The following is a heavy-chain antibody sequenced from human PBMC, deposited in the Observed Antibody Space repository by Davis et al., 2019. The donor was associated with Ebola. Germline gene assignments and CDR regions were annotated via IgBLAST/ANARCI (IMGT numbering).Heavy chain of an antibody. CDR2: IIPIFGTA. D-gene: IGHD3-3*01. Sequence: SVKVSCKASGGTFSSYAISWVRQAPGQGLEWVGGIIPIFGTANYAQKFQGRVTITADESTSTAYMELSSLRSEDTAVYYCAREVLGDRYYDGFDPWGQGTLVTVSS. V-gene: IGHV1-69*13. CDR3: AREVLGDRYYDGFDP. J-gene: IGHJ5*02. CDR1: GGTFSSYA.